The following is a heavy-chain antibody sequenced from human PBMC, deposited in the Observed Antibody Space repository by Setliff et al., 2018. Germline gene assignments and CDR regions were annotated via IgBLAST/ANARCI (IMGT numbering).Heavy chain of an antibody. Sequence: PGESLKISCKASGYRFTSQWIAWVRQTPGRGLEWMGIIYPADSDTTYSPSFQGQVTISVDKSLSTAYLQWSSLKASDSGKYYCARRGYGGYIYGSFDSWGQGTLVTSPQ. D-gene: IGHD5-18*01. J-gene: IGHJ5*01. CDR2: IYPADSDT. V-gene: IGHV5-51*01. CDR1: GYRFTSQW. CDR3: ARRGYGGYIYGSFDS.